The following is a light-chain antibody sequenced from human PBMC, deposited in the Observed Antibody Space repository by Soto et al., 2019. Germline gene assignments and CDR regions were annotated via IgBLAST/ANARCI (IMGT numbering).Light chain of an antibody. J-gene: IGLJ1*01. CDR3: AAWDDTVRSDV. CDR2: RND. Sequence: QLVLTQPPSVSGTPGQRVTISCSGSISNIGNNYVYWFQQLPGTAPKVLSNRNDQRPSGVPDRFSGSKSGTSASLAISGLRSEDEAEYYCAAWDDTVRSDVFGTGTKLTVL. V-gene: IGLV1-47*01. CDR1: ISNIGNNY.